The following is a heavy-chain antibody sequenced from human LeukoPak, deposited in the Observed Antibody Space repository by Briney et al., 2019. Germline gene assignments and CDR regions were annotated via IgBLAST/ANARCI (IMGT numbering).Heavy chain of an antibody. CDR1: GFPFSSRV. V-gene: IGHV3-30*19. CDR3: ARDEYYGSGSYFRLVGFYYYGMDV. D-gene: IGHD3-10*01. CDR2: ISYDGSNE. Sequence: GGSLRLSCAASGFPFSSRVMSWVRQAPGKGLEWVAVISYDGSNEYYADSVKGRFTISRDNSKNTLYLQMNSLRAEDTAVYYCARDEYYGSGSYFRLVGFYYYGMDVWGQGTTVTVSS. J-gene: IGHJ6*02.